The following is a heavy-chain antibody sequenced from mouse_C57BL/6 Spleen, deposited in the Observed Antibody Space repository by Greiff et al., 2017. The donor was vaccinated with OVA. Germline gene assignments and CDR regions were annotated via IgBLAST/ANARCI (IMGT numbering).Heavy chain of an antibody. CDR1: GFTFTDYY. J-gene: IGHJ4*01. CDR2: IRNKANGYTT. D-gene: IGHD1-1*01. Sequence: EVKVVESGGGLVQPGGSLSLSCAASGFTFTDYYMSWVRQPPGKALEWLGFIRNKANGYTTEYSASVKGRFTISRDNSQSILYLQMNALRAEDSATYYCARPYYYGSSSYAMDYWGQGTSVTVSS. CDR3: ARPYYYGSSSYAMDY. V-gene: IGHV7-3*01.